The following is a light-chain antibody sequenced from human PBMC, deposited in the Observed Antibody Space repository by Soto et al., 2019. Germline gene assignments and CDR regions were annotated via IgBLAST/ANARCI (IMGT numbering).Light chain of an antibody. V-gene: IGLV2-23*01. Sequence: QSALTQPASVSGSPGQSITISCTGTSGDVGTYNLVSWYQHHPGKAPKLMIYEGSNRPTGVSHRFSGSQSGNTASLTISGLRVEDEADYYCSSYAGAVAFGGGTKMTVL. CDR3: SSYAGAVA. CDR2: EGS. CDR1: SGDVGTYNL. J-gene: IGLJ2*01.